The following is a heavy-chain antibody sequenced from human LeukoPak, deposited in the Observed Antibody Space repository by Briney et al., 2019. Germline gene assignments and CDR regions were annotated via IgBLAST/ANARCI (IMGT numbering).Heavy chain of an antibody. J-gene: IGHJ5*02. CDR2: INPSGGST. V-gene: IGHV1-46*01. D-gene: IGHD3-3*02. CDR1: GYTFTSYY. CDR3: ARDGRIRGFDP. Sequence: ASVKVSCKASGYTFTSYYMHWVRQAPGQGLEWMGIINPSGGSTSYAQKFQGRVTITADESTSTAYMELSSLRSEDTAVYYCARDGRIRGFDPWGQGTLVTVSS.